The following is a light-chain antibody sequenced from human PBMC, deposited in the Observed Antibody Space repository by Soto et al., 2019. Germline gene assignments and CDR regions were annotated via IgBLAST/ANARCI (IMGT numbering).Light chain of an antibody. J-gene: IGLJ2*01. CDR3: SSYTSSSTVV. CDR1: SSDVGGYNY. Sequence: QSALTQPASVSGSPGQSITISCTGTSSDVGGYNYVSWYQQHPGKAPKLRIYDVSNRPSGVSNRFSGSKFGNTASLTISGIQAEDEADYYCSSYTSSSTVVFGGGTKLTVL. V-gene: IGLV2-14*01. CDR2: DVS.